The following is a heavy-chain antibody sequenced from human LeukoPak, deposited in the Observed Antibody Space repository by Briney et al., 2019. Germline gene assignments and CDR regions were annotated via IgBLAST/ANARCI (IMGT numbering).Heavy chain of an antibody. Sequence: GGSLRLSCAASGFTFSSYAMHWVRQAPGKGLEWVAVISYDGSNKYYADSVKGRFTISRDNSKNTLYLQMNSLRAEDTAVYYCARGSRFGWHIVVVTASYFDYWGQGTLVTVSS. CDR1: GFTFSSYA. J-gene: IGHJ4*02. CDR2: ISYDGSNK. V-gene: IGHV3-30-3*01. CDR3: ARGSRFGWHIVVVTASYFDY. D-gene: IGHD2-21*02.